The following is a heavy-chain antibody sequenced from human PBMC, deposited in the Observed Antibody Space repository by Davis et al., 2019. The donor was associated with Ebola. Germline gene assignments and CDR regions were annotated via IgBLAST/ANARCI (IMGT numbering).Heavy chain of an antibody. CDR3: ARVGSGGDIDY. V-gene: IGHV3-23*01. CDR2: LGTSADT. J-gene: IGHJ4*02. D-gene: IGHD2-21*01. CDR1: GFVFRNYV. Sequence: GGSLRLSCAASGFVFRNYVMSWVRQAPGKGLEWVSTLGTSADTYYADSVKGRFTISRDNSKNTLYLQMNSLRAEDTAVYYCARVGSGGDIDYWGQGTLVTVSS.